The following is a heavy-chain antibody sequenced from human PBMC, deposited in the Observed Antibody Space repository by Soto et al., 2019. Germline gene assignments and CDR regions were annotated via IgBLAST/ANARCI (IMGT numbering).Heavy chain of an antibody. V-gene: IGHV4-4*02. D-gene: IGHD3-16*01. J-gene: IGHJ5*02. CDR3: ARVWGALAPIAGWFGP. CDR1: NGSITSGNW. CDR2: IYQTGST. Sequence: QVQLQESGPGLVKPSGTLSLTCAVSNGSITSGNWWRWVRQPPGKGLEWIGDIYQTGSTNYNPSLRSRVISSVDKSKNNFSLSLSSVTAADTAVYFCARVWGALAPIAGWFGPWGRGILVTVSS.